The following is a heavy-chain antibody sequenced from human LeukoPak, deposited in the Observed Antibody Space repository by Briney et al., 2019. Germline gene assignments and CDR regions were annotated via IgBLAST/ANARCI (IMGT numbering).Heavy chain of an antibody. CDR3: AKDATPVTGAFDI. CDR1: GYTFTSYG. D-gene: IGHD2-21*02. J-gene: IGHJ3*02. V-gene: IGHV1-18*01. CDR2: ISAYNGNT. Sequence: ASVKVSCKASGYTFTSYGISWVRQAPGQGLEWMGWISAYNGNTNYAQKLQGRVIMTTDTSTSTAYMELRSLRAEDTAVYYCAKDATPVTGAFDIWGQGTMVTVSS.